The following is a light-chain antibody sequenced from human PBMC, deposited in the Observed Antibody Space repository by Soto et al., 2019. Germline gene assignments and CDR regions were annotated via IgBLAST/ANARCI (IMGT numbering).Light chain of an antibody. V-gene: IGKV1-5*03. CDR3: QQYETYSGT. J-gene: IGKJ3*01. CDR2: RAS. Sequence: DIPMTQSPSSLSASVGDRVTITCRASQIINTWLAWYQQKPGKAPKLVIYRASNLVNGVPSRFSGSGSGTEFTLTISSLQPDDFSIYYCQQYETYSGTFGPGTKVD. CDR1: QIINTW.